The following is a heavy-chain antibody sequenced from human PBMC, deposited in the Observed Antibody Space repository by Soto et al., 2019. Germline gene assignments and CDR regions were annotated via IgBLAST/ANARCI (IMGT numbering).Heavy chain of an antibody. CDR2: IWYDGSNK. D-gene: IGHD1-26*01. V-gene: IGHV3-33*01. CDR1: GFTFSSYG. CDR3: ARLEGSYYGYFDY. Sequence: GGSLRLSCAASGFTFSSYGMHWVRQAPGKGLEWVAVIWYDGSNKYYADSVKGRFTISRDNSKNTLYLQMNSLRAEDTAVYYCARLEGSYYGYFDYWGQGTLVTAPQ. J-gene: IGHJ4*02.